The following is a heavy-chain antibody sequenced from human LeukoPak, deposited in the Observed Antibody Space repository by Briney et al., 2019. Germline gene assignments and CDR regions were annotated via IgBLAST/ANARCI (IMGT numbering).Heavy chain of an antibody. CDR3: VKDASYGGSSQD. CDR1: GFTFDDYA. D-gene: IGHD2-15*01. V-gene: IGHV3-9*01. CDR2: ISWNHNNI. J-gene: IGHJ4*02. Sequence: GGSLRLSCAASGFTFDDYAMHWVRQVPGKGLEWVSGISWNHNNIAYADSVKGRFTISRDNAKNSLYLQMNSLRAEDTALYYCVKDASYGGSSQDWGQGTLVTVSS.